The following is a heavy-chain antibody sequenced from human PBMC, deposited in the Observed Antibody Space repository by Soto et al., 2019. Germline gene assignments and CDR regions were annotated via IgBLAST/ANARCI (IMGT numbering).Heavy chain of an antibody. V-gene: IGHV3-23*01. J-gene: IGHJ4*02. CDR2: TTDDGGRT. CDR3: AKGGGFGTGAYYNVAY. CDR1: GFSFSSYA. D-gene: IGHD3-10*01. Sequence: EVQLLESGGGLVEPGGSLRLSCTASGFSFSSYAMTWVRQAPGKGLEWVSSTTDDGGRTFYADSVKGRFTISRDNSNNGLKLEMNSLRAEDTALYYCAKGGGFGTGAYYNVAYWGQGTLVTVSS.